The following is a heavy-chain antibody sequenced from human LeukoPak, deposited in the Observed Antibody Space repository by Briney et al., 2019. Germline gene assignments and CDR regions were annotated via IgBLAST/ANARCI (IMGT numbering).Heavy chain of an antibody. J-gene: IGHJ4*02. CDR3: ARGLLVDY. D-gene: IGHD2-15*01. CDR1: GFTFSSYA. V-gene: IGHV3-7*01. CDR2: IKEDGSEK. Sequence: PGGSLRLSCAASGFTFSSYAMTWVRQAPGKGLEWVANIKEDGSEKYYVDSVKGRFTISRDNAKNSLYLQMNSLRAEDTAVYYCARGLLVDYWGQGTLVTVSS.